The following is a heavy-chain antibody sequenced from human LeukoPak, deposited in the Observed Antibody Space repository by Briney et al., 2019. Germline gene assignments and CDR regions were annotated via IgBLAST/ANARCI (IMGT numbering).Heavy chain of an antibody. J-gene: IGHJ4*02. D-gene: IGHD1-26*01. Sequence: GGSLRLSCAASGFTFSSYSMNWVRQAPGKGLEWVANIKQDGSGKYYVDSVKGRFTISRDNAKNSLCLQMNSLRAEDTAVYYCARGGVGATEPGDYWGQGTLVTVSS. CDR2: IKQDGSGK. V-gene: IGHV3-7*01. CDR1: GFTFSSYS. CDR3: ARGGVGATEPGDY.